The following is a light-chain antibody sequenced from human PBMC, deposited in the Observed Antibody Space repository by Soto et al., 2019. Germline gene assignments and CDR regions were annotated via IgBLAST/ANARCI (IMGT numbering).Light chain of an antibody. CDR2: AAS. CDR1: QAITNS. J-gene: IGKJ2*01. V-gene: IGKV1-6*01. CDR3: LQHYDYPPT. Sequence: AIQMTQSPPSLSASVGDRVTLTCRASQAITNSLIWYQQKPATAPKLLIYAASTLQTGVPPRFSGSGSGTHFTLTISSLQTEDFATYYCLQHYDYPPTFGQGTKLEIK.